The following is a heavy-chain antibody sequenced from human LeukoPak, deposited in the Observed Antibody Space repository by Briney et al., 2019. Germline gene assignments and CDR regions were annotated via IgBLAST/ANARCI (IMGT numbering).Heavy chain of an antibody. CDR3: ARQGYCGSTNCPSDS. D-gene: IGHD2-2*01. CDR2: IYYSGST. J-gene: IGHJ4*02. Sequence: MASETLSLTCTVSGGSISSGDHYWGWFRQPPGKGPEWIGRIYYSGSTYYNPSLKSRVTISVDTSKNQFSLNLSSVTATDTAVYYCARQGYCGSTNCPSDSWGQGTLVTVSS. CDR1: GGSISSGDHY. V-gene: IGHV4-39*01.